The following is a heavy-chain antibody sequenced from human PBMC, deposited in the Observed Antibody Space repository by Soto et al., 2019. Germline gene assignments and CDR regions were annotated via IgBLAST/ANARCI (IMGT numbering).Heavy chain of an antibody. D-gene: IGHD6-19*01. V-gene: IGHV3-30*18. CDR2: ISYDGSNK. J-gene: IGHJ4*02. CDR1: GFTFSGYG. Sequence: GGSLRLSCAASGFTFSGYGMGWVRQAPGKGLEWVAVISYDGSNKYYADSVKGRFTISRDNSKNTLYLQMNSLRAEDTAVYYCAKDRKTIAVAGTLDYWGQGTLVTVSS. CDR3: AKDRKTIAVAGTLDY.